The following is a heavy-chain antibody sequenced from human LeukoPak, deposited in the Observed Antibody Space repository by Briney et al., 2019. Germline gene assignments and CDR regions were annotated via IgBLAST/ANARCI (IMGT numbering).Heavy chain of an antibody. V-gene: IGHV1-2*02. J-gene: IGHJ5*02. Sequence: GASVKVSCKASGYTFTGYYMHWVRQAPGQGLEWMGWINPNSGGTNYAQKFQGRVTMTRDKSISTAYMELRRLRSDDTAVYYCARDLRWLLPNWFDPWGQGTLVTVSS. D-gene: IGHD5-24*01. CDR1: GYTFTGYY. CDR3: ARDLRWLLPNWFDP. CDR2: INPNSGGT.